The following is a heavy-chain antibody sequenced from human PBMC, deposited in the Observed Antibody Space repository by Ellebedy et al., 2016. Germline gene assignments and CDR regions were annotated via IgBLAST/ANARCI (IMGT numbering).Heavy chain of an antibody. Sequence: ASVKVSCXASGYTFTSYDINWVRQATGQGLEWMGWMNPNSGNTGYAQKFQGRVTMTRNTSISTAYMELRSLRSEDTAVYYCASSVGYCSSTSCYTPVGWFDPWGQGALVTVSS. CDR3: ASSVGYCSSTSCYTPVGWFDP. CDR1: GYTFTSYD. J-gene: IGHJ5*02. CDR2: MNPNSGNT. V-gene: IGHV1-8*01. D-gene: IGHD2-2*02.